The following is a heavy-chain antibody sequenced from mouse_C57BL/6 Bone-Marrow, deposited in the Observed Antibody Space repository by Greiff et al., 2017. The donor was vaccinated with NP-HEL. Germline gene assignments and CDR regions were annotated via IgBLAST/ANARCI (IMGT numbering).Heavy chain of an antibody. V-gene: IGHV1-72*01. CDR3: ASLRAFMDY. Sequence: QVQLQQPGAELVKPAASVQLSCTAPGYTFTSYWMHWVKQRPGRGLEWIGRIDHNSGGTKYNEKLNSKPTLTVDKPTCTAYRQLSSLTSEDSAVDYGASLRAFMDYWGEGTAVT. CDR2: IDHNSGGT. CDR1: GYTFTSYW. D-gene: IGHD3-3*01. J-gene: IGHJ4*01.